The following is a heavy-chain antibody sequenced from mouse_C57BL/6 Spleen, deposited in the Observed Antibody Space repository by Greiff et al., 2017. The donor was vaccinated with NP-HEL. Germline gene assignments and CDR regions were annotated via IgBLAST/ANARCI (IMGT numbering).Heavy chain of an antibody. Sequence: QVQLKQPGAELVKPGASVKMSCKASGYTFTSYWITWVKQRPGQGLEWIGDIYPGSGSTNYNEKFKSKATLTVDTSSSTAYMQLSSLTSEDSAVYYCARERDYDGYYYAMDYWGQGTSVTVSS. V-gene: IGHV1-55*01. CDR2: IYPGSGST. D-gene: IGHD2-4*01. CDR3: ARERDYDGYYYAMDY. CDR1: GYTFTSYW. J-gene: IGHJ4*01.